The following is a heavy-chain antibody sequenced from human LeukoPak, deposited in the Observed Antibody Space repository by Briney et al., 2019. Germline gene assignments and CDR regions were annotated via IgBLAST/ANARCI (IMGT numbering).Heavy chain of an antibody. Sequence: GGSLRLSCAASGFTFSSYEMNWVRQAPGKGLEWVSYISSSGSTIYYADSVKGRFTISRDNAKNTLYLQMNSLRAEDTSVYYYAELGITMVGGVWGKGTTVTISS. D-gene: IGHD3-10*02. J-gene: IGHJ6*01. CDR1: GFTFSSYE. CDR2: ISSSGSTI. V-gene: IGHV3-48*03. CDR3: AELGITMVGGV.